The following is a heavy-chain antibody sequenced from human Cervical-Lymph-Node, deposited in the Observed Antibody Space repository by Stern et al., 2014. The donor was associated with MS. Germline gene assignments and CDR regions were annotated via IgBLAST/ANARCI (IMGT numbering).Heavy chain of an antibody. V-gene: IGHV1-2*04. CDR3: AREHTAMDYYYYYGMDV. J-gene: IGHJ6*02. CDR2: INPNSGGT. CDR1: GYTFTGYY. Sequence: VQLEESGAEVKKPGASVKVSCKASGYTFTGYYMHWVRQAPGQGLEWMGWINPNSGGTNYAQKFQGWVNMTRDTSISTAYMELSRLRSDDTAVYYCAREHTAMDYYYYYGMDVWGQGTTVTVSS. D-gene: IGHD5-18*01.